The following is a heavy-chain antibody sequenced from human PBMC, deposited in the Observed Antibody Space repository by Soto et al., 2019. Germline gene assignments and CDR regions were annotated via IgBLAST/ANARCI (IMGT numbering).Heavy chain of an antibody. V-gene: IGHV4-59*01. Sequence: SVTICVTRSVVDGKSVDYDGSWIRQPPGKGLEWIGYIYYSGSTNYNPSLKSRVTISVDTSKNQFSLKLSSVTAADTAVYYCARARRAFDYWGQGTLVTVSS. CDR3: ARARRAFDY. J-gene: IGHJ4*02. CDR1: DGKSVDYD. CDR2: IYYSGST.